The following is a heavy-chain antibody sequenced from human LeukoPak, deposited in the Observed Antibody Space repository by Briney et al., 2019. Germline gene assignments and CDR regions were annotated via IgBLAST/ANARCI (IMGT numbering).Heavy chain of an antibody. J-gene: IGHJ5*02. V-gene: IGHV1-18*04. CDR1: GYPFPNYG. D-gene: IGHD3-10*01. Sequence: GPVKVSCKASGYPFPNYGISWVRPAPGQGLEWMGWISAYNGNTNYAQKLQGRVTMTTDTSTSTAYMELRSLRSDDTAVYYCAREGPSITMVRGVTPMDWFDPWGQGTLVTVSS. CDR3: AREGPSITMVRGVTPMDWFDP. CDR2: ISAYNGNT.